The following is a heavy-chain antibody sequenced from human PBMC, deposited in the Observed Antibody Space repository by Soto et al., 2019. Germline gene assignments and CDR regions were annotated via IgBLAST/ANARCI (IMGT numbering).Heavy chain of an antibody. Sequence: GGSLRLSCAASGFTFSSYGMHWVRQAPGKGLDWVAVIWYDGSNKYYAGSVKGRFTISRDNSKNTLYLQMNSLRAEDTAVYYCARVPTVTTENDYYYYGMDVWGQGTTVTVSS. D-gene: IGHD4-17*01. CDR2: IWYDGSNK. CDR3: ARVPTVTTENDYYYYGMDV. CDR1: GFTFSSYG. J-gene: IGHJ6*02. V-gene: IGHV3-33*01.